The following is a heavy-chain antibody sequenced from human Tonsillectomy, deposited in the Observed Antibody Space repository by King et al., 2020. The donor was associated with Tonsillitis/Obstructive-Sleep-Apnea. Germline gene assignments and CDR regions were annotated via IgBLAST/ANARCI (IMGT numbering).Heavy chain of an antibody. CDR2: IYPGDSDT. CDR3: ARQKGYSGYDFPFDY. CDR1: GYSFTSYW. J-gene: IGHJ4*02. Sequence: VQLVQSGAEVKKPGESLKISCKGSGYSFTSYWIGWVRQMPGKGLEWMGIIYPGDSDTRYSPSFQGQVTISAGKSISTAYLQWSSLKASDTAMYYCARQKGYSGYDFPFDYWGQGTLVTVSS. V-gene: IGHV5-51*01. D-gene: IGHD5-12*01.